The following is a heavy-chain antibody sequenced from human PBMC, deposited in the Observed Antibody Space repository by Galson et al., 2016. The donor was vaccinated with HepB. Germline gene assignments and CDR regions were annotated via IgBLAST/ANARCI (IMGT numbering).Heavy chain of an antibody. Sequence: SLRLSCAASGFIFSDYPINWVRQAPGKGLEWVSSISTSSDYIHYADSVKGRFTISRDNAKSSLDLQMNSLRADDTAVYYCARGWVGYCNSFSCYLAFDSWGQGTLVTVSS. CDR2: ISTSSDYI. CDR1: GFIFSDYP. CDR3: ARGWVGYCNSFSCYLAFDS. J-gene: IGHJ4*02. D-gene: IGHD2-2*01. V-gene: IGHV3-21*01.